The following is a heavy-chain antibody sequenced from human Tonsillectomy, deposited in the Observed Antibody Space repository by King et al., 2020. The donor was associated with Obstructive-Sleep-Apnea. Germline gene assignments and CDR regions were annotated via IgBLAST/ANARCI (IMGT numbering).Heavy chain of an antibody. CDR2: INSDGSTT. CDR3: AREGSSSWYLFDY. D-gene: IGHD6-13*01. CDR1: GFIFSSYR. V-gene: IGHV3-74*01. Sequence: VQLVESGGGLVQPGGSLRLSCAASGFIFSSYRMHCVRQAPGKGLVWVSRINSDGSTTSHADSVKGRFTISRDNAKNTLYLQMNSLRAEDTAVYYCAREGSSSWYLFDYWGQGTLVTVSS. J-gene: IGHJ4*02.